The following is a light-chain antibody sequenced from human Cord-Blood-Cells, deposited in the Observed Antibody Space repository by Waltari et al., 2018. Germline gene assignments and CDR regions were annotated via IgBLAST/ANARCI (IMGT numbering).Light chain of an antibody. J-gene: IGLJ3*02. V-gene: IGLV2-14*01. CDR3: SSYTSSSSWV. Sequence: QSALTQPASVSGSPGQSCTISCTGTSSDVGGYHYFFWYQQQPGKAPKLMIYDVSKRPSGVSNRFSGSKSGNTASLTISGLQAEDEADYYCSSYTSSSSWVFGGGTKLTVL. CDR1: SSDVGGYHY. CDR2: DVS.